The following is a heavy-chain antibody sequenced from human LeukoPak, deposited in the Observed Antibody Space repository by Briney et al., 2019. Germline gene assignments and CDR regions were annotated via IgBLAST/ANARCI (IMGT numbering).Heavy chain of an antibody. D-gene: IGHD3-10*01. V-gene: IGHV4-38-2*01. Sequence: SDTLSLTCAVSGYSLSSGHYLGWIRQRPGRGLEWIGSTYHRGTTYYNPSLTSRVTISVDTSKNQFSLKLSSVTAADTAVYYCARTGGYYYGAATYYNPDYWGRGTLVTVSS. CDR3: ARTGGYYYGAATYYNPDY. J-gene: IGHJ4*02. CDR2: TYHRGTT. CDR1: GYSLSSGHY.